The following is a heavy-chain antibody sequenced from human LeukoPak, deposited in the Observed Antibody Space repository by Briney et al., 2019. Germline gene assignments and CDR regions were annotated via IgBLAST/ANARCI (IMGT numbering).Heavy chain of an antibody. CDR1: EYTFTSYD. V-gene: IGHV1-8*01. D-gene: IGHD6-13*01. Sequence: GASVKVSCKASEYTFTSYDINWVRQATGQGLEWMGWMNPNSGNTGYAQKFQGRVAITRNTSISTAYMELSSLRSEDTAVYYCARGEGYSSSSVFDYWGQGTLVTVSS. J-gene: IGHJ4*02. CDR3: ARGEGYSSSSVFDY. CDR2: MNPNSGNT.